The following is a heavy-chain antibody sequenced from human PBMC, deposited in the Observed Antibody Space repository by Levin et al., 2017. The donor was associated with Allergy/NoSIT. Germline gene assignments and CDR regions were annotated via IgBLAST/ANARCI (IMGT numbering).Heavy chain of an antibody. CDR1: GFTFSSYG. J-gene: IGHJ5*02. CDR2: IWYDGSNK. V-gene: IGHV3-33*01. Sequence: PGGSLRISCAASGFTFSSYGMHWVRQAPGKGLEWVAVIWYDGSNKYYADSVKGRFTISRDNSKNTLYLQMNSLRAEDTAVYYCARDPTGDGWFDPWGQGTLVTVSS. D-gene: IGHD7-27*01. CDR3: ARDPTGDGWFDP.